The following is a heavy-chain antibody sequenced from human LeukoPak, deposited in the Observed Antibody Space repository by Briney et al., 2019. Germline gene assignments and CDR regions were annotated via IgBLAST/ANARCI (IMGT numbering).Heavy chain of an antibody. CDR2: TNPNSGGT. V-gene: IGHV1-2*02. CDR1: GYTFTGYY. Sequence: GASVKVSCKASGYTFTGYYMHWVRQAPGQGLEWMGWTNPNSGGTNYAQKFQGRVTMTRDTSISTAYMELSRLRSDDTAVYYCARGKVELRYFDWLVDDYWGQGTLVTVSS. J-gene: IGHJ4*02. CDR3: ARGKVELRYFDWLVDDY. D-gene: IGHD3-9*01.